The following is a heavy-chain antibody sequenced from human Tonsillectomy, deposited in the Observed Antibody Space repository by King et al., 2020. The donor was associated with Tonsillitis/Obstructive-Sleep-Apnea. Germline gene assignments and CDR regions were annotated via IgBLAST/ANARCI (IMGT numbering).Heavy chain of an antibody. CDR3: AGHSGGSSWGDYFDYMDV. Sequence: QLQESGPGLVKPSETLSLTCTVSGGSVSSSDYYWGWIRQPPGKGLEWIGTIYYSGTTYYNPPLKSRVTISVATSKNQFSLNLNSVTAADTAVYYCAGHSGGSSWGDYFDYMDVWGKGTTVTVSS. J-gene: IGHJ6*03. CDR1: GGSVSSSDYY. V-gene: IGHV4-39*01. D-gene: IGHD6-6*01. CDR2: IYYSGTT.